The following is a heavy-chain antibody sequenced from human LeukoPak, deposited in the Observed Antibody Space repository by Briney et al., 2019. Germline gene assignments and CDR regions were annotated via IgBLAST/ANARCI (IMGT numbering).Heavy chain of an antibody. CDR2: ISYDGSNK. CDR3: AKAPYSGSDPDAFDI. CDR1: GFTFSSYG. V-gene: IGHV3-30*18. J-gene: IGHJ3*02. D-gene: IGHD1-26*01. Sequence: GGSLRLSCAASGFTFSSYGMHWVRQVPGKGLEWVAVISYDGSNKYYADSVKGRFTVSRDNSKNTLYLQMNSLRAEDTAVYYCAKAPYSGSDPDAFDIWGQGTMVTVSS.